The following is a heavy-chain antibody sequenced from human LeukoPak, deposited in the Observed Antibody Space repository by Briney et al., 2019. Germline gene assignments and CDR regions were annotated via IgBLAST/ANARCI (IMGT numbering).Heavy chain of an antibody. CDR3: ARDGHYDILTGYFQD. D-gene: IGHD3-9*01. Sequence: PGGSLRLSCAASGFTFTDYYMSWIRQAPGKGLEWVSYITNSGTTIYYTDSVKGRFTISRDNAKNSLYLQMNSLRAEDTAVYYCARDGHYDILTGYFQDWGQGTLVTVSS. CDR2: ITNSGTTI. J-gene: IGHJ1*01. CDR1: GFTFTDYY. V-gene: IGHV3-11*01.